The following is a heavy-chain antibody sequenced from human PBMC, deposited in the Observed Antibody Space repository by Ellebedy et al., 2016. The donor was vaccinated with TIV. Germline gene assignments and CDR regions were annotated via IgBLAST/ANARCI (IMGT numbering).Heavy chain of an antibody. J-gene: IGHJ4*02. D-gene: IGHD3-10*01. CDR1: GFTFSSYA. Sequence: GESLKISCAASGFTFSSYAMSWVRQAPGQGLEWVSGINANGVSIAYADSVKGRFTISRDNSKDTLFRQMNSLRAEDTAVYYCASSRYHYYLGNTIFAYWGQGALVTVSS. CDR2: INANGVSI. V-gene: IGHV3-23*01. CDR3: ASSRYHYYLGNTIFAY.